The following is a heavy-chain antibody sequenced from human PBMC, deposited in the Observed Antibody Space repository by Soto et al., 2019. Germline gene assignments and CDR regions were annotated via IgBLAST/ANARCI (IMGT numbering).Heavy chain of an antibody. J-gene: IGHJ4*02. Sequence: SETLSLTCTVSGGSIISYYWSWIRQPPGKGLEWIGYIYYSGSTNYNPSLKSRVTISVDTSKNQFSLKLSSVTAADTAVYYCARQNRVWNYVRWRTGYKYYFDYWGQGTLVTVSS. D-gene: IGHD1-7*01. CDR1: GGSIISYY. V-gene: IGHV4-59*08. CDR2: IYYSGST. CDR3: ARQNRVWNYVRWRTGYKYYFDY.